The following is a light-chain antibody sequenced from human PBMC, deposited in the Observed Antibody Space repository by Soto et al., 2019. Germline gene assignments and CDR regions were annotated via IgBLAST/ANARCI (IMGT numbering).Light chain of an antibody. J-gene: IGKJ5*01. V-gene: IGKV3-11*01. CDR2: GAF. Sequence: EIVLTQSAATLSLSPGERATLSCGFSPSVINFLAWYQQKPGQAPRLLIYGAFNRAIGIPARFSGSGSGTDFTLTISSLEPEDSAIYYCQQRNIWPPVTFGQGTRLEIK. CDR1: PSVINF. CDR3: QQRNIWPPVT.